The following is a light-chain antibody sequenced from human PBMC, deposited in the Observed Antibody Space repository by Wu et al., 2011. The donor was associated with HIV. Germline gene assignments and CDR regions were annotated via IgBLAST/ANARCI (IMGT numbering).Light chain of an antibody. CDR3: QHRFTWPLT. CDR1: ECEQL. J-gene: IGKJ5*01. Sequence: EIVLTQSPDILSLSPGKEHPLLQGQSECEQLLCLVSQKPGQPPRLLIFDAVSRAAGIPARFSGSGFGTDFTLTISSLEPEDSAIYYCQHRFTWPLTFGQGTRLEIK. V-gene: IGKV3-11*01. CDR2: DAV.